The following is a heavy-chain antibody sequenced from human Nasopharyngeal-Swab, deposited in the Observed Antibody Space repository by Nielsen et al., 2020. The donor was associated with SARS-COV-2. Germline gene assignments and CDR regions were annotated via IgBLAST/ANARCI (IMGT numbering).Heavy chain of an antibody. CDR3: ARGYSSSWYSAFDI. CDR2: ISSSSSTI. J-gene: IGHJ3*02. Sequence: GESLKIPCAASGFTFSSYSMNWVRQAPGKGLEWVSYISSSSSTIYYADSVKGRFTISRDNAKNSLYLQMNSLRDEDTAVYYCARGYSSSWYSAFDIWGQGTMVTVSS. V-gene: IGHV3-48*02. CDR1: GFTFSSYS. D-gene: IGHD6-13*01.